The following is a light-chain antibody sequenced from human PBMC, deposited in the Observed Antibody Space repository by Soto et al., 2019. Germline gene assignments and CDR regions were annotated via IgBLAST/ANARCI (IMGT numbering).Light chain of an antibody. V-gene: IGKV1-9*01. CDR2: SAS. CDR1: QALSNY. CDR3: QQLSRNSIT. Sequence: HSPSVLSASVGATFTITCRASQALSNYLAWYQQKPAKAPDLLIYSASTLQSGVPSRFSGSGSETEFSLTIRALQPEDSATYYCQQLSRNSITCGGGTK. J-gene: IGKJ4*02.